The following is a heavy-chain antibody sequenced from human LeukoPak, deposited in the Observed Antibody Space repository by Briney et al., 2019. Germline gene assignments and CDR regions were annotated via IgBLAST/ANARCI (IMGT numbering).Heavy chain of an antibody. V-gene: IGHV4-34*01. J-gene: IGHJ3*02. CDR2: INPSGST. D-gene: IGHD6-19*01. CDR3: ARTGYSSGPDAFDI. CDR1: GGSFSGYY. Sequence: SETLSLTCAVYGGSFSGYYWSWIRQPPGKGLEWIGEINPSGSTNYNPSLKSRVNMSVDTSKHQFSLKLSSVTAADTAVYYCARTGYSSGPDAFDIWGPGTMVTVSS.